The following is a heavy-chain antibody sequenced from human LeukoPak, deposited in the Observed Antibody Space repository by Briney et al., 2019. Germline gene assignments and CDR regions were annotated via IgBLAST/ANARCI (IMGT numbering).Heavy chain of an antibody. CDR3: ARDRMVRGVIIFDY. J-gene: IGHJ4*02. CDR1: GGSISSYY. CDR2: IYTSGST. Sequence: PSGTPSLTCTVSGGSISSYYWSWIRQPAGKGLEWIGRIYTSGSTNYNPSLKSRVTMSVDTSKNQFSLKLSSVTAADTAVYYCARDRMVRGVIIFDYWGQGTLVTVSS. V-gene: IGHV4-4*07. D-gene: IGHD3-10*01.